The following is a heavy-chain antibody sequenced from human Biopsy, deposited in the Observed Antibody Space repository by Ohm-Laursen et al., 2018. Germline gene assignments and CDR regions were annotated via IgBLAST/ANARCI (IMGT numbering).Heavy chain of an antibody. CDR3: ARDALGGGSYRFFY. D-gene: IGHD1-26*01. V-gene: IGHV1-69*13. Sequence: VKISCNASGGIFNNYAISWVRQAPGQGLEWMGGIIPIFGTANYAQKFQGRVTITADESTSTAYMELSSLRSDDTAVYYCARDALGGGSYRFFYWGQGSLVTVSS. CDR1: GGIFNNYA. J-gene: IGHJ4*02. CDR2: IIPIFGTA.